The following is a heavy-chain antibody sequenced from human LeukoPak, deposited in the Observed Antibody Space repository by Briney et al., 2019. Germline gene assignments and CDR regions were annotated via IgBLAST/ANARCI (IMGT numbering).Heavy chain of an antibody. CDR1: GFTFSSYA. CDR2: ISGSGGST. CDR3: AKASGLATIPSFWYFDL. V-gene: IGHV3-23*01. D-gene: IGHD5-12*01. J-gene: IGHJ2*01. Sequence: PGGSLRLSCAASGFTFSSYAMSWVRQAPGKGLEWVSAISGSGGSTYYADSVKGRFTISRDNSKNTLYLQMSSLRAEDTAIYYCAKASGLATIPSFWYFDLWGRGTLVTVSS.